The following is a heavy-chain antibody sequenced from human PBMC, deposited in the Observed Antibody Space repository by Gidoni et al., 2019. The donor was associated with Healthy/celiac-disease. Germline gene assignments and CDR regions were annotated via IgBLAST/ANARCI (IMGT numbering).Heavy chain of an antibody. Sequence: QFQLLASWGGVVQHGRSLRLSCSASVFPFFIYCMPWVRQSPGKGLEWGAVISSDGSNKYYADSVKGRFTISRDNSKNTLYLQMNSLRAEDTAVYYCAKNGGSMVDYYYYGMDVWGQGTTVTVSS. CDR3: AKNGGSMVDYYYYGMDV. V-gene: IGHV3-30*18. CDR1: VFPFFIYC. CDR2: ISSDGSNK. D-gene: IGHD3-10*01. J-gene: IGHJ6*02.